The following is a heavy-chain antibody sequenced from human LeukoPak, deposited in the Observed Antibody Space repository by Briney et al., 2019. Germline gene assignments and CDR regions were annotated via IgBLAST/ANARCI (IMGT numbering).Heavy chain of an antibody. V-gene: IGHV3-23*01. CDR1: GFAFSVYA. D-gene: IGHD3-10*01. J-gene: IGHJ4*02. Sequence: GGSLRLSCTASGFAFSVYAMSWLRQPPGKGLEWVSTINANSGTTSYAASVRGRFTISRDNSRNTVNLQMDSLRADDTAVYYCAKEVRESAWFYFDHWGQGTLATVSS. CDR3: AKEVRESAWFYFDH. CDR2: INANSGTT.